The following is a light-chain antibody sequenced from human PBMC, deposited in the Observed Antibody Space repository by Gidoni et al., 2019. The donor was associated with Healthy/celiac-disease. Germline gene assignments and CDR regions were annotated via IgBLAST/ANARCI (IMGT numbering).Light chain of an antibody. Sequence: DIVMTQSPLPLPVTPGEPASISCRSSQSLLHSNGYDYLDWYLQEPGQTPPLLIYLGSNRAPGVPDRFGGSGSGTDFALKISGVEAEDVGVYYCMQALQTPFTFGPGTKVDIK. CDR1: QSLLHSNGYDY. CDR3: MQALQTPFT. J-gene: IGKJ3*01. V-gene: IGKV2-28*01. CDR2: LGS.